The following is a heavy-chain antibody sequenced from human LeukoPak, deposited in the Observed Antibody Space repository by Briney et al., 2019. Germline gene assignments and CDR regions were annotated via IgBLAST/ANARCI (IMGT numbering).Heavy chain of an antibody. CDR2: INPNSGGT. CDR1: GYTFTGYY. V-gene: IGHV1-2*02. J-gene: IGHJ5*02. Sequence: ASVKVSCKAPGYTFTGYYMHWVRQAPGQGLEWMGWINPNSGGTNYAQKFQGRVTMTRDTSISTAYMELSRLRSADTAVYYCAKDVVTTVTPPAGLRGNWFDPWGQGTLVIVSS. D-gene: IGHD4-17*01. CDR3: AKDVVTTVTPPAGLRGNWFDP.